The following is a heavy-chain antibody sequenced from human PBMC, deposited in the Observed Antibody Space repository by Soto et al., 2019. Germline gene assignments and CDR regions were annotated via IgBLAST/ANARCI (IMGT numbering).Heavy chain of an antibody. V-gene: IGHV3-23*01. J-gene: IGHJ4*02. Sequence: EVQVLESGGGLVQPGGPLRLSCAASGFTFSSYAMNWVRQAPGKGLEWVSAISDRGDRTYFTDCVKGRFTISRDNSKNTLYLQMNSLRAEDSAVYYCAPSFRSGLLWFGELSSVDYWGQGTLVIVSS. D-gene: IGHD3-10*01. CDR1: GFTFSSYA. CDR2: ISDRGDRT. CDR3: APSFRSGLLWFGELSSVDY.